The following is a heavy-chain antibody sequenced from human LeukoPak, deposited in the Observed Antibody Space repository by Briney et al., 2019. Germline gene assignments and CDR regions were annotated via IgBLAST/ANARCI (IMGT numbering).Heavy chain of an antibody. Sequence: ASVKDSCLDCGYIFPNHAMHWVRQARGQGLACMGWINAANSDTRYSQKLQGRVTITRDTSANIVYVELSSLISEDTAVYYCARPRASSPGNWFDSWGQGTLVTVSS. CDR2: INAANSDT. CDR3: ARPRASSPGNWFDS. D-gene: IGHD6-13*01. J-gene: IGHJ5*01. V-gene: IGHV1-3*01. CDR1: GYIFPNHA.